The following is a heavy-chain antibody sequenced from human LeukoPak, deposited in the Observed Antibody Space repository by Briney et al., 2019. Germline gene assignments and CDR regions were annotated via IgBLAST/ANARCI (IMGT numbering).Heavy chain of an antibody. D-gene: IGHD1-14*01. CDR1: GGSISSYY. CDR3: AREGGTGAFDI. Sequence: PSETLSLTCTVSGGSISSYYWSWIRQPPGKGLEWIGYIYDSGSTNYNPALKSRVTISVDTSKNQFSLKLSSVTAADTAVYYCAREGGTGAFDIWGQGTMVTVSP. J-gene: IGHJ3*02. CDR2: IYDSGST. V-gene: IGHV4-59*01.